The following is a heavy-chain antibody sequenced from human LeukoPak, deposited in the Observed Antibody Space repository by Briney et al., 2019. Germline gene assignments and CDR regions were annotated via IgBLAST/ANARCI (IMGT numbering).Heavy chain of an antibody. CDR3: ARLRGYSYGYGDY. Sequence: QPGGSLRLSCAASGFTFSSYSMNWVRQAPGKGLKWVSYISSSGNTIDYADSAKGRFTISRDNAQNSLYLQMVSLRAEDTAVYYCARLRGYSYGYGDYWGQGTLVTVSS. CDR1: GFTFSSYS. V-gene: IGHV3-48*04. CDR2: ISSSGNTI. J-gene: IGHJ4*02. D-gene: IGHD5-18*01.